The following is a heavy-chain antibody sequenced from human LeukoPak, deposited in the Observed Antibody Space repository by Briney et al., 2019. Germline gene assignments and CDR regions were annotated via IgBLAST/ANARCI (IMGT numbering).Heavy chain of an antibody. V-gene: IGHV4-31*03. CDR1: GGSISSGGYY. J-gene: IGHJ1*01. CDR2: IYYSGST. CDR3: ARGRIAVAGTGAEYFQH. D-gene: IGHD6-19*01. Sequence: SQTLSLTCTVSGGSISSGGYYWSWIRQHPGKGLEWIGYIYYSGSTYYNPSLKSRVTISVDTSKNQFSLKLSSVTAADTAVYYCARGRIAVAGTGAEYFQHWGQGTLVTVSS.